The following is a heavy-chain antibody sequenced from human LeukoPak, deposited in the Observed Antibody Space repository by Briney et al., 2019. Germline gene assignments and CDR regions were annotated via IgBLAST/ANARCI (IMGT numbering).Heavy chain of an antibody. V-gene: IGHV4-34*01. CDR1: GGSFSGYY. D-gene: IGHD3-10*01. CDR2: INHSGST. CDR3: ARGFGNRNYYGSGSLAY. J-gene: IGHJ4*02. Sequence: SETLSLTCAVYGGSFSGYYWSWIRQPPGKGLEWIGEINHSGSTNYNPSLKSRVTISVDTSKNQFSLKLSSVTAADTAVYYCARGFGNRNYYGSGSLAYWGQGTLVTVSS.